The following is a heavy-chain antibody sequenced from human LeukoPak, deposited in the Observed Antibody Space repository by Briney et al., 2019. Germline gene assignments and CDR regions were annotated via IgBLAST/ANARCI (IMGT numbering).Heavy chain of an antibody. Sequence: GGSLRLSCAASGFTFSNNWMTWVRQAPGKGLEWVASVKKDASEKYYVDSVKGRFTISRDNAKNSLYLQMNSLRAEDTAVYYCARAGDWFDPWGQGTLVTVSS. CDR1: GFTFSNNW. CDR3: ARAGDWFDP. CDR2: VKKDASEK. V-gene: IGHV3-7*03. D-gene: IGHD3-10*01. J-gene: IGHJ5*02.